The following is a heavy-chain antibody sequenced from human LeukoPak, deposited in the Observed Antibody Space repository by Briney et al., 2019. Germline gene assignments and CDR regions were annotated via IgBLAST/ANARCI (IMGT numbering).Heavy chain of an antibody. J-gene: IGHJ5*02. CDR1: GGSFSGYY. Sequence: SETLSLTCAVYGGSFSGYYWSWIRQPPGKGLEWIGYIYYSGSTNYNPSLKSRVTISVDTSKNQFSLKLSSVTAADTAVYYCARVTGYTDWFDPWGQGTLVTVSS. CDR3: ARVTGYTDWFDP. CDR2: IYYSGST. V-gene: IGHV4-59*08. D-gene: IGHD7-27*01.